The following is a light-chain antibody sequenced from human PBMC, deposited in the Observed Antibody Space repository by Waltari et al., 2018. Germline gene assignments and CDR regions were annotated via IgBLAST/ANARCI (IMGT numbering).Light chain of an antibody. CDR3: QQRRNWPLT. Sequence: EIVLTQSPAPLSLSQGERATLSCRASQSVNWYLAWYQQRPGQAPRLLIYDTSNRATGIPARFSGSGSETDFTLTISSLEPDDSAVYYCQQRRNWPLTFGGGTKVEIK. V-gene: IGKV3-11*01. J-gene: IGKJ4*01. CDR1: QSVNWY. CDR2: DTS.